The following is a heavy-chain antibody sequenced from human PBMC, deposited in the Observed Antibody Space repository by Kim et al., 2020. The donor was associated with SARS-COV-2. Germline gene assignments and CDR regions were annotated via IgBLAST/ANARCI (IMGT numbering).Heavy chain of an antibody. V-gene: IGHV4-39*01. CDR1: GGSISSSSYY. CDR3: ARHAPINAYYFDY. Sequence: SETLSLTCTVSGGSISSSSYYWGWIRQPPGKGLEWIGSIYYSGSTYYNPSLKSRVTISVDTSKNQFSLKLSSVTAADTAVYYCARHAPINAYYFDYWGQGTLVTVSS. J-gene: IGHJ4*02. CDR2: IYYSGST.